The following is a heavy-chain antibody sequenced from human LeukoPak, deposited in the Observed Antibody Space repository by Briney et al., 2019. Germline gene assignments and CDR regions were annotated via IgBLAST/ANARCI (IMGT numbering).Heavy chain of an antibody. V-gene: IGHV3-20*04. D-gene: IGHD3-9*01. J-gene: IGHJ5*02. CDR3: ARVGGYYDILTGYSPNWFDP. CDR1: GFTFDDYG. CDR2: INWNGGST. Sequence: GGSLRLSCAASGFTFDDYGMSWVRHAPGKGLEWVSGINWNGGSTGYADSVKGRFTISRDNAKNSLYLQMNSLRAEDTALYYCARVGGYYDILTGYSPNWFDPWGQGTLVTVSS.